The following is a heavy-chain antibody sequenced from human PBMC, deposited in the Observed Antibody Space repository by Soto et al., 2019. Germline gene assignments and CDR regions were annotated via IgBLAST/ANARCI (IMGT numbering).Heavy chain of an antibody. Sequence: GGSLRLSCAASGFTFSSYAMSWVRQAPGKGLEWVSAISGSGGSTYYADSVKGRFTISRDNSKNTLYLQMNSLRAEDTAVYYCARAPTPYDSNTIDYWGQGTLVTVSS. CDR3: ARAPTPYDSNTIDY. CDR1: GFTFSSYA. J-gene: IGHJ4*02. V-gene: IGHV3-23*01. CDR2: ISGSGGST. D-gene: IGHD3-22*01.